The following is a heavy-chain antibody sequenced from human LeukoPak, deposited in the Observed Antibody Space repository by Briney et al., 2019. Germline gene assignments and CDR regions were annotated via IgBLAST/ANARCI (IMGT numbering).Heavy chain of an antibody. D-gene: IGHD2-2*01. V-gene: IGHV4-59*01. CDR1: GGSISSYY. J-gene: IGHJ2*01. CDR3: ARVSVVVPAAARSYWYFDL. CDR2: IYYSGST. Sequence: SETLSLTCTVSGGSISSYYWSWIRQPPGKELEWIGYIYYSGSTNYNPSLKSRVTISVDTSKNQFSLKLSSVTAADTAVYYCARVSVVVPAAARSYWYFDLWGRGTLVTVSS.